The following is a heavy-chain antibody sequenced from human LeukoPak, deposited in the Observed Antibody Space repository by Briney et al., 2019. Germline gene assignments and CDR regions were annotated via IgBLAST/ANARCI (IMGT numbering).Heavy chain of an antibody. V-gene: IGHV1-2*02. CDR3: ARGTYSYMDV. D-gene: IGHD4-11*01. CDR1: GYTFTSNY. J-gene: IGHJ6*03. Sequence: ASVKVSCKAFGYTFTSNYMHWVRQAPGQGLEWMGWINPNSGGTNYAQKFQGRVTMTRDTSISTAYMELSRLRSDDTAVYYCARGTYSYMDVWGKGTTVTVSS. CDR2: INPNSGGT.